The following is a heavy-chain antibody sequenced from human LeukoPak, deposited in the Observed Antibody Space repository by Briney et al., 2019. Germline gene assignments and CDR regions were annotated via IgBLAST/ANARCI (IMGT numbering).Heavy chain of an antibody. CDR1: GFTFSGSA. Sequence: PGGSLRLSCAASGFTFSGSAMHWVRQASGRGLEWVCRIRSKANNYATTYGASVKGRFTISRDDSKNTAYLQMNSLKTEDTAVYYCSRLGHDTLTGPIDDWGQGTLVTVSS. V-gene: IGHV3-73*01. D-gene: IGHD3-9*01. CDR2: IRSKANNYAT. J-gene: IGHJ4*02. CDR3: SRLGHDTLTGPIDD.